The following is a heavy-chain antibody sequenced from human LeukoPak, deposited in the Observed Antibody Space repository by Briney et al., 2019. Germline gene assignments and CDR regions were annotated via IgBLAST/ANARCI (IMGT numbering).Heavy chain of an antibody. CDR2: INPNNGGT. Sequence: ASVKVSCKASGYTFTGNYMHWVRQAPGQGLEWMGWINPNNGGTNYAQKFQGRVTMTRDTSISTAYMELSSLRSDDTAVYYCARGPLYYYDSSGPFDYWGQGTQVTVSS. J-gene: IGHJ4*02. D-gene: IGHD3-22*01. CDR3: ARGPLYYYDSSGPFDY. V-gene: IGHV1-2*02. CDR1: GYTFTGNY.